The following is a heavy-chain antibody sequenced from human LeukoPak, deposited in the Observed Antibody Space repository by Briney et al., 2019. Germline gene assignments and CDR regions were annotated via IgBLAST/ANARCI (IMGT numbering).Heavy chain of an antibody. D-gene: IGHD2-2*02. CDR1: GYTFTSYD. V-gene: IGHV1-8*01. CDR3: ARGGNTQLLYDNWFDP. Sequence: ASVKVSCKASGYTFTSYDINWVRQATGQGLEWMGWMNHSSGNTGYAQKFQGRVTMTRNTSINTAYMELSSLRSEDTAVYYCARGGNTQLLYDNWFDPWGQGTLVTVSS. CDR2: MNHSSGNT. J-gene: IGHJ5*02.